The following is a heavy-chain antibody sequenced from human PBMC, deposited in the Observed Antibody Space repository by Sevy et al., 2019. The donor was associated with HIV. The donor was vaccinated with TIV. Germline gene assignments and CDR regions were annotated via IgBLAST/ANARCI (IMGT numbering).Heavy chain of an antibody. CDR3: AREDTKYYYGMDV. V-gene: IGHV3-48*01. D-gene: IGHD5-18*01. Sequence: GGSLRLSYAASGFTFSSYSMNWVRQAPGKGLEWVSYISSSSSTIYYADSVKGRFTISRDNAKNSLYLQMNSLRAEDTAVYYCAREDTKYYYGMDVWGQGTTVTVSS. J-gene: IGHJ6*02. CDR1: GFTFSSYS. CDR2: ISSSSSTI.